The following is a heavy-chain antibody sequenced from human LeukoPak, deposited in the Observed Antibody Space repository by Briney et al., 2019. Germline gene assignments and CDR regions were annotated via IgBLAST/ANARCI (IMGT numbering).Heavy chain of an antibody. D-gene: IGHD1-26*01. Sequence: ASVKVSCKASGYTFTSYYMHWVRQAPGQGLEWMGIINPSGGSTSYAQKFPGRVTMTRDTSTSTVYMELSSLRSEDTAVYYCARVREWELIFDYWGQGTLVTVSS. CDR2: INPSGGST. CDR3: ARVREWELIFDY. V-gene: IGHV1-46*01. CDR1: GYTFTSYY. J-gene: IGHJ4*02.